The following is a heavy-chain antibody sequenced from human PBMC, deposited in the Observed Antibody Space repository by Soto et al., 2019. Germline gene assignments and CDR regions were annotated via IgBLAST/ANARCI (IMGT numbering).Heavy chain of an antibody. CDR2: IITLFGTA. CDR1: GGTFSSQS. CDR3: AREVVYGDFSTALLD. Sequence: VKLMQSGAEVKQPGSSVKVSCKASGGTFSSQSINWVRQAPGQGLEWRGGIITLFGTANYAQNIQGRVTITADQSTSTAYMELNSLRSDDTALYYCAREVVYGDFSTALLDWGQVTLVTVSA. D-gene: IGHD4-17*01. J-gene: IGHJ4*02. V-gene: IGHV1-69*01.